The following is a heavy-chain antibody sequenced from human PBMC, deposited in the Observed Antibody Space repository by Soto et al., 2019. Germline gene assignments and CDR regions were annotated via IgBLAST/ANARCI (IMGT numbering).Heavy chain of an antibody. J-gene: IGHJ5*02. V-gene: IGHV4-59*08. CDR1: GGSISSYY. CDR3: ARQGIAAAGNWFAP. D-gene: IGHD6-13*01. CDR2: IYYSGST. Sequence: PSETLSLTCTVSGGSISSYYWSWIRQPPGKGLEWIGYIYYSGSTNYNPSLKSRVTISVDTSKNQFSLKLSSVTAADTAVYYCARQGIAAAGNWFAPWGQGTLVTVSS.